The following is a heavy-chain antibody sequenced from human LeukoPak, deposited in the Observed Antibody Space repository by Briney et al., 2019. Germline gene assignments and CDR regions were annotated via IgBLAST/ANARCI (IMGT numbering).Heavy chain of an antibody. CDR1: GGTFSSYA. D-gene: IGHD2-2*01. J-gene: IGHJ4*02. V-gene: IGHV1-69*06. Sequence: SVKVSCKASGGTFSSYAISWVRQAPGPGLEWMGGIIPIFGTANYAQKFQGRVTITADKSTSTAYMELSSLRSEDTAVYYCARDSGADIVVVPAASDYWGQGTLVTVSS. CDR2: IIPIFGTA. CDR3: ARDSGADIVVVPAASDY.